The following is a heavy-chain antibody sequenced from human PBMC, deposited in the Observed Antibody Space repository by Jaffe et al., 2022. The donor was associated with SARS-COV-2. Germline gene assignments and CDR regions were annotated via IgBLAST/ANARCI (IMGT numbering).Heavy chain of an antibody. CDR1: GFTFSSYA. Sequence: QVQLVESGGGVVQPGRSLRLSCAASGFTFSSYAMHWVRQAPGKGLEWVAIISHDGSNKYYADSVKGRFTISRDSSKNTLYLQMNSLRAEDTAVYYCARDAITEDYYYYSYMDVWGKGTTVTVSS. CDR2: ISHDGSNK. CDR3: ARDAITEDYYYYSYMDV. V-gene: IGHV3-30*04. J-gene: IGHJ6*03. D-gene: IGHD1-20*01.